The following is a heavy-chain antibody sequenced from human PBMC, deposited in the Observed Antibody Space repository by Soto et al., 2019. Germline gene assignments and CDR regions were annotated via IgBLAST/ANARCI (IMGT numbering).Heavy chain of an antibody. D-gene: IGHD3-3*01. Sequence: QVQLQESGPGLVKPSQTLSLTCTVSGGSISSGGYYWSWIRQHPGKGLEWIGYIYYSGSTYYNPSLKSRFNISVETSKNLCSLKLSSVTAADTAVYYCARDKSRWDYDFGSGYPRVGYYMDVWGKGTTVTVSS. J-gene: IGHJ6*03. CDR2: IYYSGST. CDR1: GGSISSGGYY. CDR3: ARDKSRWDYDFGSGYPRVGYYMDV. V-gene: IGHV4-31*03.